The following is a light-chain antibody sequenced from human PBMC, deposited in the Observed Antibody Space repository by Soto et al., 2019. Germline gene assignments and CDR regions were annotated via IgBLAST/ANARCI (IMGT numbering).Light chain of an antibody. CDR2: DVS. CDR3: SSYTSSSTGVV. J-gene: IGLJ2*01. Sequence: QSVLTQPSSVSGSPGQSITLSCTGTSSDVGGYNYVSWYQQHPGKAPKLMIYDVSNRPSGVSNRFSGSKSGNTASLTISGRQAEDEADYYCSSYTSSSTGVVFGGGTKLTVL. V-gene: IGLV2-14*01. CDR1: SSDVGGYNY.